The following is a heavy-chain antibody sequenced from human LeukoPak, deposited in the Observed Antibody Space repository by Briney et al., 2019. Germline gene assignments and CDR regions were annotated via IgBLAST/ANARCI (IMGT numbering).Heavy chain of an antibody. CDR2: IRYDGSNK. D-gene: IGHD6-25*01. J-gene: IGHJ6*02. Sequence: GRSLRLSCAASGFTFSSYGMHWVRQAPGKWLEWVAFIRYDGSNKYYADSVKGRFTISRDNSKNTLYLQMNSLRAEDTAVYYCAKDGRGVRTMAATYYYYYGMDVWGQGTTVTVSS. V-gene: IGHV3-30*02. CDR3: AKDGRGVRTMAATYYYYYGMDV. CDR1: GFTFSSYG.